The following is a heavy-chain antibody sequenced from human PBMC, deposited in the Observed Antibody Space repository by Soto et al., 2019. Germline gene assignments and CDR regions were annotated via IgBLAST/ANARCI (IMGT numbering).Heavy chain of an antibody. D-gene: IGHD6-19*01. CDR1: GGTFSSYA. CDR2: IIPIFGTA. J-gene: IGHJ4*02. Sequence: QVQLVQSGAEVKKPGSSVNVSCTASGGTFSSYAISWVRQAPGQGLEWMGGIIPIFGTANYAQKFQGRVTITADKSTSTAYMSLSSLRSEDTAVYYCAARAVADLFDYWGQGTLVTVSS. CDR3: AARAVADLFDY. V-gene: IGHV1-69*06.